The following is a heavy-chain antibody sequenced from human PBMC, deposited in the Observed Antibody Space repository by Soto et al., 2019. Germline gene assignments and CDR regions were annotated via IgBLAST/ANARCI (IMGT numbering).Heavy chain of an antibody. J-gene: IGHJ6*02. D-gene: IGHD1-26*01. CDR2: INPNSGGT. CDR1: GYTFTGYY. V-gene: IGHV1-2*02. Sequence: QVQLVQSGAEVKKPGASVKVSCKASGYTFTGYYMHWVRQAPGQGLEWMGWINPNSGGTNYAQKFEGRVTMTRDTSISTAYMELSRLRSDDTAVYYCARDIVGASPYNYYGMDVWGQGTTVTVSS. CDR3: ARDIVGASPYNYYGMDV.